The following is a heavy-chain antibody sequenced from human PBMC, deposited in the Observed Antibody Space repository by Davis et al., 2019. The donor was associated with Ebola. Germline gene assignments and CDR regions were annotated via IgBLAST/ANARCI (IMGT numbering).Heavy chain of an antibody. CDR3: ARTDYGDIDAFDI. Sequence: SETLSLTCAVYGGSFSGYYWSWIRQPPGKGLEWIGEINHSGSTNYNPSLKSRVTISVDTSKNQFSLKLSSVTAADTAVYYCARTDYGDIDAFDIWGQGTMVTVSS. D-gene: IGHD4-17*01. CDR1: GGSFSGYY. V-gene: IGHV4-34*01. CDR2: INHSGST. J-gene: IGHJ3*02.